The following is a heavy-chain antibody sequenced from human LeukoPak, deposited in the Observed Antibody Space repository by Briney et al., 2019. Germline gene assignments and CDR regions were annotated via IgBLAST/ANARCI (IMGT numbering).Heavy chain of an antibody. CDR3: ARDLTGTNRL. Sequence: PGGSLRLSCAASGFTFSNYWMHWVRQAPGKGLVWVSRINSDGSSRSYADSVKGRFTLSRDNAKNTLYLQMSSLRAEDTALYYCARDLTGTNRLWGQGTLVTVSS. D-gene: IGHD1-7*01. J-gene: IGHJ4*01. CDR2: INSDGSSR. CDR1: GFTFSNYW. V-gene: IGHV3-74*01.